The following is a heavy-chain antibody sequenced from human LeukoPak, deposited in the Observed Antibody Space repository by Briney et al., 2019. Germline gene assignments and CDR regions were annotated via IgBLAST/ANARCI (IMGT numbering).Heavy chain of an antibody. J-gene: IGHJ4*02. V-gene: IGHV4-39*01. D-gene: IGHD1-1*01. CDR3: ARLSKRGTTTPY. Sequence: TSETLSLTCTVSGGSISSSSNYWGWIRQPPGKGLEWIWSIYYSGSTYHNPSLKSRVTMSVDTSKNQFSLNLSSVTAADTAVYYCARLSKRGTTTPYWGQGTLVTVSS. CDR1: GGSISSSSNY. CDR2: IYYSGST.